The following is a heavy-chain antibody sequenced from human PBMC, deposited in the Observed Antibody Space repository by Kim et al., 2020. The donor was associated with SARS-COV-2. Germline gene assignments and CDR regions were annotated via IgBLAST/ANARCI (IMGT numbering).Heavy chain of an antibody. J-gene: IGHJ4*02. D-gene: IGHD3-10*01. CDR3: ATYGSGDFDY. CDR2: TI. Sequence: TIYYADSVKGRFTISRDNAKNSLYLQMNSLRAEDTAVYYCATYGSGDFDYWGQGTLVTVSS. V-gene: IGHV3-48*04.